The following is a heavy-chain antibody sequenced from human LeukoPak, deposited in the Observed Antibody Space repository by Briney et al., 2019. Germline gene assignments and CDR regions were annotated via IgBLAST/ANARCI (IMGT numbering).Heavy chain of an antibody. Sequence: GGYLRLSCAASGFTFSSYGMHWDRQAPGKGLEWVAVISYDGSNKYYADSVKGRFTISRDNSKNTLYLQMNSLRAEDTAVYFCARPTAVTLVDAFILWGLGTMLTVSS. CDR1: GFTFSSYG. CDR3: ARPTAVTLVDAFIL. J-gene: IGHJ3*01. CDR2: ISYDGSNK. D-gene: IGHD4-17*01. V-gene: IGHV3-30*03.